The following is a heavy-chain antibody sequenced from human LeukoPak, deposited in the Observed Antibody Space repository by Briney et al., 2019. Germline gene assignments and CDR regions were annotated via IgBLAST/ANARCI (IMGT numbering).Heavy chain of an antibody. D-gene: IGHD6-19*01. CDR1: GFSFSTFA. J-gene: IGHJ4*02. Sequence: PGRSLRLSCAASGFSFSTFAVNWVRQAPGKGLEWVSAVSDSGGSTYYADSVKGRFTISRDNSKNTLYLQMNSLRAEDTAVYYCAKGGGWLYYFDYWGQGTLVTVSS. V-gene: IGHV3-23*01. CDR2: VSDSGGST. CDR3: AKGGGWLYYFDY.